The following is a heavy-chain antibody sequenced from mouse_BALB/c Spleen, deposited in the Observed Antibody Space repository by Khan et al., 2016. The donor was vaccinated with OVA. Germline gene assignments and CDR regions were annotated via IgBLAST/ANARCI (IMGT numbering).Heavy chain of an antibody. J-gene: IGHJ2*01. V-gene: IGHV1-7*01. CDR2: INPTSGDT. Sequence: QVQLKQSGAELVKPGASVKMSCKASGYTFTNYWMHWIKQRPGQGLEWIGYINPTSGDTDYNQKFKDKATLTADKSSSTAYMQLSSLTSDDSAVYYCARDTIDYWGQGTALTVSS. CDR3: ARDTIDY. CDR1: GYTFTNYW.